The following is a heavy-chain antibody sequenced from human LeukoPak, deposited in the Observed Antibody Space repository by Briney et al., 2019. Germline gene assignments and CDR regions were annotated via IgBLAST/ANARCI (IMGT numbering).Heavy chain of an antibody. CDR2: MNGEGTTI. J-gene: IGHJ4*02. CDR1: GLTFRTTW. CDR3: ATARNFRSEY. Sequence: GGSLRLSCATSGLTFRTTWMHWVRQAPGKGLMWVSRMNGEGTTIDYADSVEGRFTVSRDYAKNTLFLQMNNLRTEDTALYFCATARNFRSEYWGQGSLVIVSA. V-gene: IGHV3-74*01. D-gene: IGHD1-7*01.